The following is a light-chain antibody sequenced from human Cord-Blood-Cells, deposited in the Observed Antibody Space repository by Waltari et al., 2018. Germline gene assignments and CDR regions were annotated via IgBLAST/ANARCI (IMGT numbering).Light chain of an antibody. Sequence: QSALTQPASVSGSPGQSITISCTGTSSDVGGYNYVSWYQQHPDKAPKLMIYEVSNRPSWVSNRFSGSKSCNTASLTISGLQAEDEADYYCSSYTSSSTLFVFGGGTKLTVL. CDR3: SSYTSSSTLFV. J-gene: IGLJ3*02. CDR2: EVS. V-gene: IGLV2-14*01. CDR1: SSDVGGYNY.